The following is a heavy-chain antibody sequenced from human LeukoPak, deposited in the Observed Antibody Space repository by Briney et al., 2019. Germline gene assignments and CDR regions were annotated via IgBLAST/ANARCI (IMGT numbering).Heavy chain of an antibody. CDR2: ISSSSSYI. CDR3: ASQPNLCSSTSCFPPDY. D-gene: IGHD2-2*01. V-gene: IGHV3-21*01. Sequence: GGSLRLSCAASGFTFSSYSMNWVRQAPGKGLEWVSSISSSSSYIYYADSVKGRFTISRDNAKNSLYLQMNSLRAEDTAVYYCASQPNLCSSTSCFPPDYWGQGTLVTVSS. CDR1: GFTFSSYS. J-gene: IGHJ4*02.